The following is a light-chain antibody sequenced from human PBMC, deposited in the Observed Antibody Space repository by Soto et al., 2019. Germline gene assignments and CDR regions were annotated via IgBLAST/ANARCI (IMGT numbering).Light chain of an antibody. CDR1: QSVIAKY. CDR3: HQDGSAPHT. J-gene: IGKJ2*01. CDR2: GAS. V-gene: IGKV3-20*01. Sequence: EIVLTQSPGTLSLSPGERTTLSCWASQSVIAKYLAWYQQKPGQAPRLLIYGASSRAIGVPDRFSGSGSGTAFTLTINRLEPEDFAVYYCHQDGSAPHTFCQGTNLEIK.